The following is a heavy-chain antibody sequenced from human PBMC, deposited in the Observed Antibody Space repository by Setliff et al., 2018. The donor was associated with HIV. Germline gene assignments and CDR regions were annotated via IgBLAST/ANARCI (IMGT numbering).Heavy chain of an antibody. CDR3: AINYAKLVLDAFDI. J-gene: IGHJ3*02. CDR2: INTGNGNT. CDR1: GYTFNSYA. D-gene: IGHD6-13*01. V-gene: IGHV1-3*04. Sequence: ASVKVSCKASGYTFNSYAMHWVRQAPGQRPEWMGWINTGNGNTKYSQKFQDRVTITRDTSASTAYMELSSLRSEDTAVYYCAINYAKLVLDAFDIWGQGTMVTVSS.